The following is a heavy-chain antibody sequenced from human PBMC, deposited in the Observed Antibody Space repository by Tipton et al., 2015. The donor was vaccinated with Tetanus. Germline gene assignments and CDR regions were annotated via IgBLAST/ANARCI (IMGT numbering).Heavy chain of an antibody. CDR1: AGTFSTFP. Sequence: QLVQSGAEVKKPGSSVKVSCKFSAGTFSTFPINWVRQAPGQGFEWMGWMNPYTGNTGYAPKFQGRVTMTRSTSVSTAYMELKGLRSDDTAVYYCVRTHSGTYYSEHWGQGTLGIVS. CDR3: VRTHSGTYYSEH. J-gene: IGHJ4*02. CDR2: MNPYTGNT. V-gene: IGHV1-8*01. D-gene: IGHD1-26*01.